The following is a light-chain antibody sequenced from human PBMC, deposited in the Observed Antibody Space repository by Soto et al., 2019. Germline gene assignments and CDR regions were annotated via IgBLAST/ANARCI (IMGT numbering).Light chain of an antibody. Sequence: QSALTQPPSASGSPGQSVTISCSGTSSDVDSYKYVSWYQQHPGKAPKLMIYEVNKRPSGVPDRFSGSKSGDTASLTVSGIQPYDEADYYCRVTAGSGIFVGGTKVTVL. CDR1: SSDVDSYKY. V-gene: IGLV2-8*01. J-gene: IGLJ2*01. CDR3: RVTAGSGI. CDR2: EVN.